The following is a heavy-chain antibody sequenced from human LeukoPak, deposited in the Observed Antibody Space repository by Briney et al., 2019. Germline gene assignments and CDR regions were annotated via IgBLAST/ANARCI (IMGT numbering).Heavy chain of an antibody. D-gene: IGHD5-24*01. CDR3: ARDTGYNTFDY. J-gene: IGHJ4*01. CDR1: GFTFSNYW. CDR2: IKEDGSDK. Sequence: GGSLRLSCAASGFTFSNYWMSWVRQAPGKGLEWVANIKEDGSDKYYVDSVKGRFTISRDNAKNSQYLQMNSLRAEDTAVYFCARDTGYNTFDYWGPGTLGTVSS. V-gene: IGHV3-7*05.